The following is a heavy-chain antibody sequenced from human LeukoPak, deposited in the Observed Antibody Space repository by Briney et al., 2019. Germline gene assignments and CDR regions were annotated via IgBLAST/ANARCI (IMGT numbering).Heavy chain of an antibody. J-gene: IGHJ4*02. CDR2: IRSKAYGGTT. CDR3: ARGDTLGYSSSWYNY. D-gene: IGHD6-13*01. CDR1: GFTFGDYA. Sequence: GGSLRLSCTASGFTFGDYAMSWVRQAPGKGLEWVGFIRSKAYGGTTEYAASVKGRFTISRDDSKSIAYLQMNSLKTEDTAVYYCARGDTLGYSSSWYNYWGQGTLVTVSS. V-gene: IGHV3-49*04.